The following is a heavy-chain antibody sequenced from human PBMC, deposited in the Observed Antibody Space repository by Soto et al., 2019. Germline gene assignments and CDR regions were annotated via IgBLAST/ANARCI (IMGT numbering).Heavy chain of an antibody. Sequence: PSETLSLTCAVYGGSFSGYYWSWIRQPPGKGLEWIGEINHSGSTNYNPSLKSRVTISVDTSKNQFSLKLSSVTAADTAVYYCARGFHYYDSSAPTDYWGQGTLVTVSS. D-gene: IGHD3-22*01. J-gene: IGHJ4*02. V-gene: IGHV4-34*01. CDR2: INHSGST. CDR3: ARGFHYYDSSAPTDY. CDR1: GGSFSGYY.